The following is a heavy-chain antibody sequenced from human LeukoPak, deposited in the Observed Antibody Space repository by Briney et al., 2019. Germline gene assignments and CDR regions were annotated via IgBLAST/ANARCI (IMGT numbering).Heavy chain of an antibody. J-gene: IGHJ3*02. CDR1: GFTFDDYA. CDR3: AKDYSSGWYSAFDI. Sequence: GRSLRLSCAASGFTFDDYAMHWVRRAPGKGLEWVSGISWNSGSIGYADSVKGRFTISRDNAKNSLYLQMNSLRAEDTALYYCAKDYSSGWYSAFDIWGQGTMVTVSS. CDR2: ISWNSGSI. D-gene: IGHD6-19*01. V-gene: IGHV3-9*01.